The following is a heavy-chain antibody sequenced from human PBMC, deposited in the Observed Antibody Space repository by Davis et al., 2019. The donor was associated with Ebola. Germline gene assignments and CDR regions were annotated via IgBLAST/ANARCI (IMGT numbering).Heavy chain of an antibody. J-gene: IGHJ4*02. D-gene: IGHD6-6*01. CDR3: ARDHYRASGSSGLLDY. CDR2: IIPILGIA. Sequence: AASVKVSCKASGGTFSSYAISWVRQAPGQGLEWMGRIIPILGIANYAQKFQGRVTITADKSTSTAYMELSSLRSEDTAVYYCARDHYRASGSSGLLDYWGQGTLVTVSS. V-gene: IGHV1-69*04. CDR1: GGTFSSYA.